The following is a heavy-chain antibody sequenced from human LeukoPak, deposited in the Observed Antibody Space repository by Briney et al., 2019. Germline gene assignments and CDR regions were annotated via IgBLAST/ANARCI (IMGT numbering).Heavy chain of an antibody. CDR2: IIPLFGAA. CDR3: ARGMGPRPINS. Sequence: GASVKVSCKASGGAFSNYAISWVRQAPGQGLEWMGGIIPLFGAAKYAQKSQGRVTITMDESTTTAYMELSSLRSEDTAVYYCARGMGPRPINSWGQGTLVTVSS. CDR1: GGAFSNYA. D-gene: IGHD1-26*01. V-gene: IGHV1-69*05. J-gene: IGHJ4*02.